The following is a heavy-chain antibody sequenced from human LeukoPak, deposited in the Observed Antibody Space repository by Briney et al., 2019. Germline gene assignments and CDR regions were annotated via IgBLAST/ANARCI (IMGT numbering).Heavy chain of an antibody. CDR2: IYYSGST. J-gene: IGHJ4*02. V-gene: IGHV4-30-4*01. CDR1: GGSISSNVYY. CDR3: ASVHLGWLQLSYFDY. Sequence: SETLSLTCTVSGGSISSNVYYWSWIRQPPGKGLEWIGYIYYSGSTYYSPSLKSRLIMSVDTSKNQFSLKLSSVTAADTAVYYCASVHLGWLQLSYFDYWGQGTLVTVSS. D-gene: IGHD5-24*01.